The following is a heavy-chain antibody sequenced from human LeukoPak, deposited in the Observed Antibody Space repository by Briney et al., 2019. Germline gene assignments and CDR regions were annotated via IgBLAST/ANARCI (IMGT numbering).Heavy chain of an antibody. CDR3: ARDVFADSSGGSFDY. CDR2: IWYDGNTK. Sequence: GGSLRLSCAASGFTFSSYAMYWVRQAPGKGLEWVAVIWYDGNTKYYADSVKGRFSISRDNSKNSLFLQMNSLRAEDTALYYCARDVFADSSGGSFDYWGQGTLVTVSS. J-gene: IGHJ4*02. V-gene: IGHV3-33*08. CDR1: GFTFSSYA. D-gene: IGHD3-16*01.